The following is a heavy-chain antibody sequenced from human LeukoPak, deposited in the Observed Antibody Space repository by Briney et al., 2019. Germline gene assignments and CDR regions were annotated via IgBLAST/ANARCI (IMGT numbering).Heavy chain of an antibody. Sequence: PGRSLRLSCAASGFTFSSYGMHWVRQAPGKGLEWVAVIWYDGSNKYYADSVKGRFTISRDNSKDTLYLQMNSLRAEDTAVYYCAREMGGNFDYWGQGTLVTVSS. J-gene: IGHJ4*02. CDR1: GFTFSSYG. CDR3: AREMGGNFDY. CDR2: IWYDGSNK. V-gene: IGHV3-33*01. D-gene: IGHD1-26*01.